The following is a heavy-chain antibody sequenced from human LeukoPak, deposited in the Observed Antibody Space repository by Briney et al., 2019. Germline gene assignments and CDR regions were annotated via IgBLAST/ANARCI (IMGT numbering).Heavy chain of an antibody. CDR2: INPSGDST. Sequence: GASAKVSCKASGYTFTSYRIHWVRQAPGQGLEWMGTINPSGDSTSYSQKFQGRVTVTRDTTTSTAYMELSSLRSEDTAVYYCATEGQFSGYDTVDYWGQGTLVTVSS. D-gene: IGHD5-12*01. CDR3: ATEGQFSGYDTVDY. CDR1: GYTFTSYR. V-gene: IGHV1-46*01. J-gene: IGHJ4*02.